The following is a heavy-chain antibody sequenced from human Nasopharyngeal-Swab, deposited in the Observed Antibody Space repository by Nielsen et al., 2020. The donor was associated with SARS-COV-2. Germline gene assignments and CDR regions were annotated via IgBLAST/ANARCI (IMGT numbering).Heavy chain of an antibody. CDR2: IYPGDSDT. D-gene: IGHD4-17*01. Sequence: KVSCKGSGYSSTSYWIGWVRQLPGKGLEWMGIIYPGDSDTRYRPSFQGQVTISADKSISTAYLQWSSLKASDTAMYYCARRGENYGDYGGDWFDPWGQGTLVTVSS. CDR1: GYSSTSYW. V-gene: IGHV5-51*01. J-gene: IGHJ5*02. CDR3: ARRGENYGDYGGDWFDP.